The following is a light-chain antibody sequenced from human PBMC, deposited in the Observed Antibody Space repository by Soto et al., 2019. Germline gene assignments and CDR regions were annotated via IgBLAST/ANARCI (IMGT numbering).Light chain of an antibody. CDR1: QSVSTW. J-gene: IGKJ4*01. CDR2: TAS. V-gene: IGKV1D-12*01. Sequence: DIQMTQSPSSVSASVGDRVTITCRASQSVSTWSAWYQQKPWKAPNLLIYTASSLQSGVPSRFSGSGSGTDFTLTISSLQPEDFATYYCQQTTTFPLTFGGGTQVEI. CDR3: QQTTTFPLT.